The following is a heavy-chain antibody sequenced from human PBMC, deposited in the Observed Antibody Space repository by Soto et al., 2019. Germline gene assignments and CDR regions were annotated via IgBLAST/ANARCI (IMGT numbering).Heavy chain of an antibody. Sequence: HLQGSGPGLVNPSETRSPPGPVSGDSITSRIHYWGGIRQPPGKGLEWIGSIYESGVITYNPSLKSRVTLSMDTSKNQFSLKLSSVTAADTAVFYCARHSGRKVLDAFDIWDQGTKVTV. D-gene: IGHD3-10*01. J-gene: IGHJ3*02. V-gene: IGHV4-39*01. CDR2: IYESGVI. CDR3: ARHSGRKVLDAFDI. CDR1: GDSITSRIHY.